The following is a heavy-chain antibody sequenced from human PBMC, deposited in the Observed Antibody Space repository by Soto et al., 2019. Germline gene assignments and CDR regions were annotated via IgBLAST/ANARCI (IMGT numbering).Heavy chain of an antibody. J-gene: IGHJ4*02. V-gene: IGHV4-39*01. CDR3: ARGRGPFDY. CDR2: IYYSGST. CDR1: GGSISSSSYY. Sequence: SETLSLTCTVSGGSISSSSYYWGWIRQPPGKGLEWIGSIYYSGSTYYNPSLKSRVTISVDTSKNQFSLKLSSVTVADTAVYYCARGRGPFDYWGQGTLVTVSS.